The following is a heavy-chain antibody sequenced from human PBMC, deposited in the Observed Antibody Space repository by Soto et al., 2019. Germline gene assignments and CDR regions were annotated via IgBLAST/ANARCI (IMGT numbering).Heavy chain of an antibody. J-gene: IGHJ6*03. CDR3: AAAVPAEYVFPYYYMDV. CDR2: IYYSGSA. D-gene: IGHD3-16*01. CDR1: GASISSYH. V-gene: IGHV4-59*01. Sequence: QVQLQESGPGLVKPSETLSLTCTVSGASISSYHWRWIRQTPGKGLEWIGYIYYSGSANYNPSLKGRVTFSVDTSKNQVSLKLSSVTAADTGVYYCAAAVPAEYVFPYYYMDVWGKGTTVTVSS.